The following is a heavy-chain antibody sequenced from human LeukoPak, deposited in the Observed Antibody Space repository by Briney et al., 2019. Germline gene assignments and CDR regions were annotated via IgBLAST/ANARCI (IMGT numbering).Heavy chain of an antibody. CDR3: ARDLVGATNGYFDY. CDR1: AGTFSSYA. J-gene: IGHJ4*02. Sequence: SVKVSCKASAGTFSSYAISWVRQAPGQGLEWMGRIIHIFGTANYAQKFQGRVTITTDESTSTAYMELSSLRSEDTAVYYCARDLVGATNGYFDYWGQGTLVTVSS. D-gene: IGHD1-26*01. CDR2: IIHIFGTA. V-gene: IGHV1-69*05.